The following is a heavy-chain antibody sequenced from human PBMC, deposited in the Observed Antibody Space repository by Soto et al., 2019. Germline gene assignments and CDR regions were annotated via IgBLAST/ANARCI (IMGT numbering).Heavy chain of an antibody. V-gene: IGHV5-51*01. CDR3: ARRQFWSAYYPFDC. CDR2: INPGDPDT. D-gene: IGHD3-3*01. CDR1: GYTFTTYW. Sequence: PGESLTISCKVSGYTFTTYWIVWVLQMPGKGLEWMGIINPGDPDTRYSPSFQGQVTISSDKSISTAYLQWRSLKASDTAMYYCARRQFWSAYYPFDCWGQGTMVTVSS. J-gene: IGHJ4*02.